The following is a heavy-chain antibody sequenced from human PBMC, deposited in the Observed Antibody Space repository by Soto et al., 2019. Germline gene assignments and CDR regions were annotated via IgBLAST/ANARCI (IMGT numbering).Heavy chain of an antibody. CDR1: GGSISSYY. Sequence: SETLSLTCTVSGGSISSYYWSWIRQPPGKGLEWIGYIYYRGSTNYNPSLKSRVTISVDTSKSQFSLKRSSVTAADTAVYYCGRGAASSGWLDYDSIGYYSYWCHGTLVTVSS. D-gene: IGHD3-22*01. J-gene: IGHJ4*01. CDR2: IYYRGST. V-gene: IGHV4-59*01. CDR3: GRGAASSGWLDYDSIGYYSY.